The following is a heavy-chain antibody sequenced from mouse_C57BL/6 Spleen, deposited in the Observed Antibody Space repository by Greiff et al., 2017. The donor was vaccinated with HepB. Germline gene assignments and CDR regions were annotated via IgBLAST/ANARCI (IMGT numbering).Heavy chain of an antibody. CDR3: ARLMTYAMDY. CDR1: GYSFTDYN. V-gene: IGHV1-39*01. CDR2: INPNYGTT. J-gene: IGHJ4*01. Sequence: EVQLQESGPELVKPGASVKISCKASGYSFTDYNMNWVKQSNGKSLEWIGVINPNYGTTNYNQKFKGKATLTVDTSSSTAYMQLSSLTSEDSAVYYCARLMTYAMDYWGQGTSVTVSS.